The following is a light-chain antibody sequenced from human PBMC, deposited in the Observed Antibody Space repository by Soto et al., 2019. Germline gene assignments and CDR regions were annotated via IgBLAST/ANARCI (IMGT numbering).Light chain of an antibody. Sequence: QSALTQPASVSGSPGQSITISXXXTXXXXGGYNYVSWYQQHPGKAPKLMIYDVSNRPSGVSNRFSGSKSGNTASLTISGLQAEDEADYYCSSYTSSSTHAVFGGGTQLTVL. V-gene: IGLV2-14*01. CDR1: XXXXGGYNY. CDR2: DVS. CDR3: SSYTSSSTHAV. J-gene: IGLJ7*01.